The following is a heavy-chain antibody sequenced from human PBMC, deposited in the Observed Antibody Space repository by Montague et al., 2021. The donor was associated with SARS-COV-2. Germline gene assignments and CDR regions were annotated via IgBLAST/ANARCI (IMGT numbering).Heavy chain of an antibody. J-gene: IGHJ3*02. CDR1: GGSISSSSYY. D-gene: IGHD3-22*01. Sequence: SETLSLTCTVSGGSISSSSYYRGWIRQPPGKGLDWIVSIYYSGSTYYNPSLKSRVTISVDTSKNQFSLKLSSVAAADTAVYYCASPTYYYDSSGSDAFDIWGQGTMVTVSS. CDR3: ASPTYYYDSSGSDAFDI. V-gene: IGHV4-39*01. CDR2: IYYSGST.